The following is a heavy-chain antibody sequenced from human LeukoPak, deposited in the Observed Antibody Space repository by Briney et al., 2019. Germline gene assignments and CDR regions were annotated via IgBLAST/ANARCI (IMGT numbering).Heavy chain of an antibody. CDR3: ARDSGSYFYYYYYGMDV. Sequence: GGSLRLSCLTSGFTFSTNAMSWVRQAPGKGLEWISGISGSGASTYYADSVTGRFTISRDNSKNTLYLQMNSLRAEDTAVYYCARDSGSYFYYYYYGMDVWGQGTTVTVSS. J-gene: IGHJ6*02. D-gene: IGHD1-26*01. V-gene: IGHV3-23*01. CDR2: ISGSGAST. CDR1: GFTFSTNA.